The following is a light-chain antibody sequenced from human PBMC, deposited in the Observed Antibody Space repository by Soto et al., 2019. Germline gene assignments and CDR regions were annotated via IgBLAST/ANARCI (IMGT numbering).Light chain of an antibody. V-gene: IGLV2-23*01. CDR3: CSYAGSSTYV. Sequence: QYVLTQPASVSVSPGQSITISCTGTSSDVGSYNVVSWYQQHPGKVPKVMIYEGSQRPSGVSDRFSGSKSGNTASLTISGLQAEDEADYYCCSYAGSSTYVFGTGTKLTVL. J-gene: IGLJ1*01. CDR1: SSDVGSYNV. CDR2: EGS.